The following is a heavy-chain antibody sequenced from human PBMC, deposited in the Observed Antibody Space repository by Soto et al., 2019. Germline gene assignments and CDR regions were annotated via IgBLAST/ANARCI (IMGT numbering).Heavy chain of an antibody. CDR3: ARDSQNSSGYSDAFDI. Sequence: ASVKVSCKASGYTFTSYYMHWVRQAPGQGLEWMGIINPSGGSTSYAQKFQGRVTMTRDTSTSTVYMELSSLRSEDTAVYYCARDSQNSSGYSDAFDIWGQGTMVTVSS. V-gene: IGHV1-46*01. CDR2: INPSGGST. CDR1: GYTFTSYY. D-gene: IGHD3-22*01. J-gene: IGHJ3*02.